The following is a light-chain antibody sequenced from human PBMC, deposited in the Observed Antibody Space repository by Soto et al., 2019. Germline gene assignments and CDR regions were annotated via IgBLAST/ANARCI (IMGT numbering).Light chain of an antibody. V-gene: IGKV4-1*01. CDR3: QQYYSTPRT. J-gene: IGKJ1*01. CDR2: WAS. Sequence: DIVMTQSPDSLAVSLGERATINCKSSQSVLYSSNNKNYLAWYQQKPVQPPKLLIYWASTRESGVPDRFSGSGSGTDFTLTISSLQAEYAAVYYCQQYYSTPRTFGQGTKVEIK. CDR1: QSVLYSSNNKNY.